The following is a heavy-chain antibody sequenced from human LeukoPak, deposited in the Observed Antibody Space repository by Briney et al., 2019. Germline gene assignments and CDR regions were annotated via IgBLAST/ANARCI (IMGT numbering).Heavy chain of an antibody. Sequence: SETLSLTCSVPGGSISSYYWSWIRQPAGKGLEWIGRMYTSGSTNYNPSLKSRVTMSLDTSKNQFSLQLSSVTAADTAVYYRASLSSGSAFDMWGQGTMVTVSS. CDR1: GGSISSYY. J-gene: IGHJ3*02. D-gene: IGHD3-22*01. CDR3: ASLSSGSAFDM. V-gene: IGHV4-4*07. CDR2: MYTSGST.